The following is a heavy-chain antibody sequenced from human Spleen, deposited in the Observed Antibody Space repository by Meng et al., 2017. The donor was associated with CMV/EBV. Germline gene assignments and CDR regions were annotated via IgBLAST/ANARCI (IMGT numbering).Heavy chain of an antibody. Sequence: ASVKVSCKASGYTFTTYDINWVRQATGQGLEWMGWINPNNGNTDYAQKFQGRVTITRNTSISTAYMELSSLRSEDTAVYYCARDSDIVVVPAAGYETYYYYYGMDVWGQGTTVTVSS. CDR2: INPNNGNT. V-gene: IGHV1-8*03. CDR3: ARDSDIVVVPAAGYETYYYYYGMDV. J-gene: IGHJ6*02. D-gene: IGHD2-2*01. CDR1: GYTFTTYD.